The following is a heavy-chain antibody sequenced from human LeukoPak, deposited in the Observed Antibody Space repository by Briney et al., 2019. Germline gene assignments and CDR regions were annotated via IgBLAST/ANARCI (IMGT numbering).Heavy chain of an antibody. J-gene: IGHJ5*02. CDR3: ARLWYGSGTA. V-gene: IGHV4-39*01. CDR2: VFYSGST. Sequence: SETLSLTCTVSGGSISGSPYYWGWTRQPPGKGLEWIGSVFYSGSTYYSPSLKSRVTISVETSKNQFSLKLTSVTATDTAVYYCARLWYGSGTAWGQGSLVTVSS. D-gene: IGHD3-10*01. CDR1: GGSISGSPYY.